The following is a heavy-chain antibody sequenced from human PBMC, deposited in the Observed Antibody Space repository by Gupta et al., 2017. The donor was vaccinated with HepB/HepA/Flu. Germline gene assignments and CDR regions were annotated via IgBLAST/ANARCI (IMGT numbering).Heavy chain of an antibody. CDR2: IIPIFGTA. CDR3: ARGIVVPAAIDYYYYMDV. J-gene: IGHJ6*03. V-gene: IGHV1-69*06. CDR1: GGTFSSYA. D-gene: IGHD2-2*01. Sequence: QVQLVQSGAEVKKPGSSVKVSCKASGGTFSSYAISWVRQAPGQGLEWMGGIIPIFGTANYAQKFQGRVTITADKSTSTAYMELSSLRSEDTAVYYCARGIVVPAAIDYYYYMDVWGKGTTVTVSS.